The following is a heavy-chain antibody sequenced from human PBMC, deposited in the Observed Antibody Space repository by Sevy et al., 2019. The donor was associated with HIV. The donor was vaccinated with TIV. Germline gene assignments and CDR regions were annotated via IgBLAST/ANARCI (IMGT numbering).Heavy chain of an antibody. D-gene: IGHD3-22*01. CDR2: ISGSGSRT. Sequence: GESLKISCAVSGFSFDSYGMTWVRQAPGKGLECVSGISGSGSRTYYADSVKGRFIISRDNSKNTLYLQMNSLRSEDTAIYYWAKGGGGHYDPDEIGYYFYYYNMDVWGKGTTVTVSS. CDR3: AKGGGGHYDPDEIGYYFYYYNMDV. CDR1: GFSFDSYG. V-gene: IGHV3-23*01. J-gene: IGHJ6*03.